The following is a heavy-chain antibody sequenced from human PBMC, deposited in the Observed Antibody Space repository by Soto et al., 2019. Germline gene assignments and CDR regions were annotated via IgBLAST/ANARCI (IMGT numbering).Heavy chain of an antibody. J-gene: IGHJ4*02. CDR1: GYAFTSYG. V-gene: IGHV1-18*01. CDR2: ISGYNGNT. D-gene: IGHD6-19*01. CDR3: TRGRGGWYMWGDY. Sequence: ASVKVSCKASGYAFTSYGISWVRQAPGQGLEWMGWISGYNGNTNYAQMLQGRVTMTADTSTSTAYMELRSLRSDDTAVYYCTRGRGGWYMWGDYWGQGSLVTVSS.